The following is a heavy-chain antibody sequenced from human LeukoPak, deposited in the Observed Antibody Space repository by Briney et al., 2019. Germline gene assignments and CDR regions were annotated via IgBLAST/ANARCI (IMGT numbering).Heavy chain of an antibody. Sequence: GGSLRLSCAASGFTFSSYAMHWVRQAPGKGLEWVAVISYDGSNKYYADSVKGRFTISRDNSKKTLFLQMNSLRAEDTAVYYCARERSRGFDYWGQGTLVTVSS. CDR3: ARERSRGFDY. D-gene: IGHD3-10*01. V-gene: IGHV3-30-3*01. J-gene: IGHJ4*02. CDR2: ISYDGSNK. CDR1: GFTFSSYA.